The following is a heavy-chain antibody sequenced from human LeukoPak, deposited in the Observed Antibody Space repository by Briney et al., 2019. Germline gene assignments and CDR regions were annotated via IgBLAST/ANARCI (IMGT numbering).Heavy chain of an antibody. Sequence: PGGSLGLSCAASGFTFSSFAMSWVRQAPGEGLEWVSVVSGSGGNTNYADSVKGRFTISRDNSRNTLYLQMNSLRAEDTAVYHCAKDLGNWNYLIGYWGQGTLVTVSS. D-gene: IGHD1-7*01. CDR1: GFTFSSFA. V-gene: IGHV3-23*01. CDR2: VSGSGGNT. CDR3: AKDLGNWNYLIGY. J-gene: IGHJ4*02.